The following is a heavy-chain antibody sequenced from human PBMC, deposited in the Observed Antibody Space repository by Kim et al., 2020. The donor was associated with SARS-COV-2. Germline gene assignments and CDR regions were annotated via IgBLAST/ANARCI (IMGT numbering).Heavy chain of an antibody. CDR1: GFTFSSYG. D-gene: IGHD3-16*01. CDR2: IWYDGSNK. CDR3: ARDLSLWGLRGYGMDV. V-gene: IGHV3-33*01. J-gene: IGHJ6*02. Sequence: GGSLRLSCAASGFTFSSYGMHWVRQAPGKGLEWVAVIWYDGSNKYYADSVKGRFTISRDNSKNTLYLQMNSLRAEDTAVYYCARDLSLWGLRGYGMDVWGQGTTVTVSS.